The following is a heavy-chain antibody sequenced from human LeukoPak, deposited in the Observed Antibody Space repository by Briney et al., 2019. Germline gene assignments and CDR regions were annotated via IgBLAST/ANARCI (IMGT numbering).Heavy chain of an antibody. CDR2: IIPIFGTA. CDR1: GGTFSSYA. Sequence: GASVKVSCKASGGTFSSYAISWVRQAPGQGLEWMGGIIPIFGTANYAQKFQGRVTITADESTSTAYMELSSLRSEDTAVYYCARAPGFDIAARPMWYFDYWGQGTLVTVSS. V-gene: IGHV1-69*13. J-gene: IGHJ4*02. D-gene: IGHD6-6*01. CDR3: ARAPGFDIAARPMWYFDY.